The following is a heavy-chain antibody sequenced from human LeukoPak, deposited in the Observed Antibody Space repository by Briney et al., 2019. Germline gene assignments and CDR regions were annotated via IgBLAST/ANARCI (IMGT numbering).Heavy chain of an antibody. V-gene: IGHV5-51*01. CDR1: GYSFTSYW. J-gene: IGHJ6*02. CDR3: ARRNDNYYYYYGMDV. Sequence: GVSLKISCKGSGYSFTSYWIGWVRQMPGKGLEWMGIIYPGDSDTRYSPSFQGQVTISADKSISTAYLQWSSLKASDTAMYYCARRNDNYYYYYGMDVWGQGTTVTVSS. D-gene: IGHD1-1*01. CDR2: IYPGDSDT.